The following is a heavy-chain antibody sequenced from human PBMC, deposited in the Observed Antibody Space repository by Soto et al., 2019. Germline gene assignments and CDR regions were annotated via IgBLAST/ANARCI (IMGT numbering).Heavy chain of an antibody. CDR3: ARDGYTAMSPRASYYYGMDV. CDR2: ISYDGSNK. J-gene: IGHJ6*02. CDR1: GFTFSSYA. D-gene: IGHD5-18*01. Sequence: PGGSLRLSCAASGFTFSSYAMHWVRQAPGKGLEWVAVISYDGSNKYYADSVKGRFTISRDNSKNTLYLQMNSLRAEDTAVYYCARDGYTAMSPRASYYYGMDVWGQGTTVTVSS. V-gene: IGHV3-30-3*01.